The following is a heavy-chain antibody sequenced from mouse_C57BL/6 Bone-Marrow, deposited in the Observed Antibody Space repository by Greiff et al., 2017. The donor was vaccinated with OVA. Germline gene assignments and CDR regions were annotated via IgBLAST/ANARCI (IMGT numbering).Heavy chain of an antibody. J-gene: IGHJ4*01. CDR2: IDPETGGT. CDR3: TRWGWLAMDY. CDR1: GYTFTDYE. D-gene: IGHD2-2*01. V-gene: IGHV1-15*01. Sequence: ESGAELVRPGASVTLSCKASGYTFTDYEMHWVKQTPVHGLEWIGAIDPETGGTAYNQKFKGKAILTADKSSSTAYMELRSLTSEDSAVYYCTRWGWLAMDYWGQGTSVTVSS.